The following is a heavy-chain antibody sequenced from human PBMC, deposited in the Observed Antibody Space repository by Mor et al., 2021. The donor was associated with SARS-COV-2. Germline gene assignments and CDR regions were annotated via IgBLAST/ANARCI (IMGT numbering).Heavy chain of an antibody. D-gene: IGHD7-27*01. J-gene: IGHJ3*02. CDR2: ISGSGGST. Sequence: ISGSGGSTYYADSVKGRFTISRDNSKNTLYLQMNSLRAEDTAVYYCAKLGIDAFDIWGQGTMVTVSS. V-gene: IGHV3-23*01. CDR3: AKLGIDAFDI.